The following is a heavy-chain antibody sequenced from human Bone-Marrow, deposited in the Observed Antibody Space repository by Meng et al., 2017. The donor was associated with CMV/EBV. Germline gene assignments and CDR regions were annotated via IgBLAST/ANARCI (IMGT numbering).Heavy chain of an antibody. CDR3: ARGGGYCSSTSCYDAFDI. CDR2: MNPNSGNT. J-gene: IGHJ3*02. CDR1: GYTFTSYD. V-gene: IGHV1-8*03. D-gene: IGHD2-2*01. Sequence: ASVKISCKASGYTFTSYDINWVRQATGQGLEWMGWMNPNSGNTGYAQKFQGRVTITRNTSISTAYMELNSLRAEDTAVYYCARGGGYCSSTSCYDAFDIWGQGTMVTVSS.